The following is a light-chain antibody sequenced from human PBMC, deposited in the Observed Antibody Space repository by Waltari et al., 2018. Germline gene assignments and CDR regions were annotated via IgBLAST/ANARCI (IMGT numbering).Light chain of an antibody. J-gene: IGLJ3*02. CDR1: SSDVGLYKY. Sequence: QSALTQPRPVSGSPGQSVTISCTGTSSDVGLYKYVSWYQQHPDRAPNLLISDVTKRPSGFPDRVSGSKSGNTASLTISGLQAEDEADYYCCSYAGSYTWVFGGGTKLTVL. CDR2: DVT. CDR3: CSYAGSYTWV. V-gene: IGLV2-11*01.